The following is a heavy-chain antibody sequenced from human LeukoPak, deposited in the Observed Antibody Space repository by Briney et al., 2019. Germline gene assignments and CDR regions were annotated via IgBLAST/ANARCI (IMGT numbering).Heavy chain of an antibody. CDR1: GGSFSGYY. CDR3: ARDNYIYYYASSGYSIYYYGMDV. CDR2: INHSGST. J-gene: IGHJ6*02. V-gene: IGHV4-34*01. Sequence: SETLSLTCAVYGGSFSGYYWSWIRQPPGKGREWLGEINHSGSTNYNPSRKRRVTISVDTSKNQFSLKLSSVTAADTAGYYCARDNYIYYYASSGYSIYYYGMDVWGQGTTVTVSS. D-gene: IGHD3-22*01.